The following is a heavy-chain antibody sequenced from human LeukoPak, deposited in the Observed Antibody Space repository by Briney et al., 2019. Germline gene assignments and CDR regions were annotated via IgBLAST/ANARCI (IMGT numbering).Heavy chain of an antibody. D-gene: IGHD6-13*01. CDR3: ARLVRSSSWYGGFDY. Sequence: PSETLSLTCTVSGGSISSYYWSWIRQPPGKGLEWIGYIYYSGSTNYNPSLKSRVTISVDTSKNQFSLKLSSVTAADTAVYYCARLVRSSSWYGGFDYWGQGTLVTVSS. CDR1: GGSISSYY. J-gene: IGHJ4*02. V-gene: IGHV4-59*12. CDR2: IYYSGST.